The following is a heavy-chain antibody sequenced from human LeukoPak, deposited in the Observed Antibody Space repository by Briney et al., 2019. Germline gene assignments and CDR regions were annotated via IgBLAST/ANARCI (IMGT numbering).Heavy chain of an antibody. Sequence: GGSLRLSCAVSGLTVSSNYMSWVRQAPGKGLEWVSLIYTDGTTFYADSVKGRFTISRDNSKNTLYLQMNSLRAEDTAVYYCAKDEYCRGGSCYSDYWGQGTLVTVSS. D-gene: IGHD2-15*01. V-gene: IGHV3-66*01. J-gene: IGHJ4*02. CDR1: GLTVSSNY. CDR3: AKDEYCRGGSCYSDY. CDR2: IYTDGTT.